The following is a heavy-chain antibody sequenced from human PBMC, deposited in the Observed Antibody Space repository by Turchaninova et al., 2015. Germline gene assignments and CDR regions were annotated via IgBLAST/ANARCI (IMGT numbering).Heavy chain of an antibody. Sequence: QVQLQQWGAGLLKPSETLYLPCRVSGGALSGFSGHWLCLARVSGGALMGCHYKRNLQAPGKGLEWIEKINDSGTTAYNPSLKSRVTISIAKSKKLFSLKLLSVAAADTAMYYCSRGAQYYSQSSVDYWVQGTLVTVSS. D-gene: IGHD3-22*01. V-gene: IGHV4-34*02. CDR2: INDSGTT. CDR3: SRGAQYYSQSSVDY. J-gene: IGHJ4*02. CDR1: GGALSGFSGHWL.